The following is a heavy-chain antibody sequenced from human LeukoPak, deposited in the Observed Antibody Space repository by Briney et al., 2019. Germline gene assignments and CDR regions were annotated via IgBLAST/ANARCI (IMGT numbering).Heavy chain of an antibody. V-gene: IGHV3-23*01. Sequence: GGSLRLSCAASGFTFSGYWMTWVRQAPGQGLEWVSAISGSGGSTYYADSVKGGFTISRDNSKNTLYLQMNSLRAEDTAVYYCAGRGSGSYFDFWGPGTLVTVSS. CDR3: AGRGSGSYFDF. D-gene: IGHD3-10*01. CDR2: ISGSGGST. CDR1: GFTFSGYW. J-gene: IGHJ4*02.